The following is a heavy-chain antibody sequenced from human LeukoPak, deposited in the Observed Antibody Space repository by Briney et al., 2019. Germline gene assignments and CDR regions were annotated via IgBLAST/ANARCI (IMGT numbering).Heavy chain of an antibody. Sequence: SETLSLTCAVYGGSLRGFYWSWIRQPPGNGLEWIGETSHGGTTSYTPSLKSRVTISVDTSKNQFSLKLRSVTAADTAVYYCARHGEKYQLYWGQGTLVTVSS. CDR2: TSHGGTT. CDR3: ARHGEKYQLY. D-gene: IGHD2-2*01. V-gene: IGHV4-34*01. CDR1: GGSLRGFY. J-gene: IGHJ4*02.